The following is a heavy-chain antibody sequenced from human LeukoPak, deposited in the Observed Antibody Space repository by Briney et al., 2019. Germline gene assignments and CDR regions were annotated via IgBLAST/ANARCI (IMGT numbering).Heavy chain of an antibody. CDR3: ARDRGYYDFWSGYSPDYYYYYYMDV. V-gene: IGHV1-2*02. CDR2: INPNSGGT. Sequence: ASVKVSCKASGYTFTGYYMHWVRQAPGQGLEWMGWINPNSGGTNYAQKFQGRVTMTRDTSISTAYMELSRLRSDDTAVYYCARDRGYYDFWSGYSPDYYYYYYMDVWGKGTTVTVSS. J-gene: IGHJ6*03. CDR1: GYTFTGYY. D-gene: IGHD3-3*01.